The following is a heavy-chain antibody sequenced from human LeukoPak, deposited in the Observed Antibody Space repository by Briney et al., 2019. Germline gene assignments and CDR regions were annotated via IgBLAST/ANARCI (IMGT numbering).Heavy chain of an antibody. J-gene: IGHJ6*02. CDR1: GFIFSQYS. CDR3: ARGQAGGMDV. Sequence: GGSLRLSCAASGFIFSQYSMNWVRQAPGKGLEWVSHIRSSSETFYADSVKGRFTISRDNAKNSLYLQMNSLRAEDTAVYYCARGQAGGMDVWGQGTTVTVSS. V-gene: IGHV3-48*01. CDR2: IRSSSET.